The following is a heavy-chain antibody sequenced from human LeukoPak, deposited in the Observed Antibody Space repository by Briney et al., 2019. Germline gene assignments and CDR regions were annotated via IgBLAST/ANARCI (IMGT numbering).Heavy chain of an antibody. J-gene: IGHJ4*02. CDR3: AKDWASIPAYFDY. CDR1: GFIFRSFS. D-gene: IGHD2/OR15-2a*01. Sequence: GGSLRLSCAASGFIFRSFSMTWVRQAPGKGLEWVAFIRYDGSNKYYADSVKGRFTISRDNSKNTLYLQMNSLRAEDTAVYYCAKDWASIPAYFDYWGQGTLVTVSS. CDR2: IRYDGSNK. V-gene: IGHV3-30*02.